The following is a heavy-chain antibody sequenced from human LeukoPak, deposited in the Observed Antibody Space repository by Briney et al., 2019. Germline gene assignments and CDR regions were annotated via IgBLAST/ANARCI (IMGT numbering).Heavy chain of an antibody. J-gene: IGHJ5*02. Sequence: ASVKVSCKASGYTFTSYDINWVRQATGQGLEWMGWMNPNSGNTGYAQKFQGRVTMTRNTSISTAFMELSSLRSGDPAVYSCAKGGGLRWVGKDLFDPWGQGTLVTVSS. V-gene: IGHV1-8*01. CDR1: GYTFTSYD. D-gene: IGHD5-24*01. CDR3: AKGGGLRWVGKDLFDP. CDR2: MNPNSGNT.